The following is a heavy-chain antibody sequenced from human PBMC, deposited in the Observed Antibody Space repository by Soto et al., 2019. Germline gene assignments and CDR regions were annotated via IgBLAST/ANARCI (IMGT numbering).Heavy chain of an antibody. J-gene: IGHJ5*02. CDR2: IIPIFGTA. Sequence: GASVKVSCKASGGTFSSYAISWVRQAPGQGLEWMGGIIPIFGTANYAQKFQGRVTITADESTSTAYMELSSLRSEDTAVYYCARNWNDGLVWFDPWGQGTLVTVSS. CDR1: GGTFSSYA. V-gene: IGHV1-69*13. D-gene: IGHD1-1*01. CDR3: ARNWNDGLVWFDP.